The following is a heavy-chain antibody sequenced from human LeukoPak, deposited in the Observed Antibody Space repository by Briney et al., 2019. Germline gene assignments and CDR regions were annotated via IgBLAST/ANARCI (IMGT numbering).Heavy chain of an antibody. CDR1: GFTFSSYA. Sequence: GGSLRLSCAASGFTFSSYAMSWVRQAPGKGLEWVSAISGSGGSTYYADSVKGRFTISRDNSKNTLYLQMNSRRAEDTGGYYCAKDYDFWSGYPRGFDYWGQGTLVTVSS. V-gene: IGHV3-23*01. J-gene: IGHJ4*02. CDR3: AKDYDFWSGYPRGFDY. D-gene: IGHD3-3*01. CDR2: ISGSGGST.